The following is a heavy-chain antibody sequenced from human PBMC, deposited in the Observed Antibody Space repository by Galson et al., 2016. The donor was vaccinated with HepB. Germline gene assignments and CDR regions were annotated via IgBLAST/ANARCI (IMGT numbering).Heavy chain of an antibody. CDR1: GVSISNYY. J-gene: IGHJ4*02. V-gene: IGHV4-59*08. CDR3: ASDRNVYWYFF. Sequence: ETLSLTCTVSGVSISNYYWSWIRQPPGKRLEWIGYVYYSRSTNYNPSLKSRVTISVDTSKNQFSLKLISVTAADTAVYYCASDRNVYWYFFWGQGIRVTVSS. CDR2: VYYSRST. D-gene: IGHD5/OR15-5a*01.